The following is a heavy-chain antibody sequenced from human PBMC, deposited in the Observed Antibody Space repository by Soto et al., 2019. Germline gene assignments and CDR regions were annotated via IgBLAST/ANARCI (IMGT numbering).Heavy chain of an antibody. CDR1: GFTFSNYA. J-gene: IGHJ4*02. Sequence: PVGSLRLSCAASGFTFSNYAMHWVRQAPGQGLEWVAVVSYDGSDKYYADFVRGRFTVSRDNSQNTLFLQMTGLRPEDTAVYYCTGGRITFGGVIGLFDYWGQGTLVTVSS. CDR3: TGGRITFGGVIGLFDY. V-gene: IGHV3-30-3*01. CDR2: VSYDGSDK. D-gene: IGHD3-16*02.